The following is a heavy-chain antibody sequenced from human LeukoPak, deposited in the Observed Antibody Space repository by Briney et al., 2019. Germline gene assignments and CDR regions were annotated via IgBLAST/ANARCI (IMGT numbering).Heavy chain of an antibody. CDR2: IYPGDSDT. J-gene: IGHJ5*02. V-gene: IGHV5-51*01. D-gene: IGHD3-10*01. Sequence: GESLKISCKGSGYSFTSYWIGWVRQMPGKGLEWMGIIYPGDSDTRYSPSFQGQVTISADKSISTAYLQWSSLKASDTAMYYCARQREDSNYYGSGSYYWVVFDPWGQGTLVTVSS. CDR3: ARQREDSNYYGSGSYYWVVFDP. CDR1: GYSFTSYW.